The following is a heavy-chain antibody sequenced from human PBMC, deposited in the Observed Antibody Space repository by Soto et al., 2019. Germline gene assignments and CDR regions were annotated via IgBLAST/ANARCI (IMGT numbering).Heavy chain of an antibody. V-gene: IGHV3-23*01. J-gene: IGHJ4*02. CDR1: GFTFSSYA. Sequence: EVQLLESGGGLVQPGGSLRLSCVASGFTFSSYAMSWVRQAPGKGLEWVSAISGSGGSTYYADSVKGRFTISRDNSKIPLYLQMNSLRAEDTAVYYCAKDRSGYSSSWEIDYWGQGTLVTVSS. CDR3: AKDRSGYSSSWEIDY. D-gene: IGHD6-13*01. CDR2: ISGSGGST.